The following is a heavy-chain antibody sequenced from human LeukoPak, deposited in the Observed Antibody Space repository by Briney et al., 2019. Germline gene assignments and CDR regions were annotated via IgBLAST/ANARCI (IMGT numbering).Heavy chain of an antibody. CDR1: GYTFTSYG. CDR3: ARDQAVVPGPFYYYMDV. J-gene: IGHJ6*03. V-gene: IGHV1-18*01. Sequence: ASVKVSCKASGYTFTSYGISWVRQAPGQGLEWMGWISAYNGNTNYAQKLQGRVTMTRDTSTSTVYMELISLRSEDTAMYYCARDQAVVPGPFYYYMDVWGKGTTVTVSS. D-gene: IGHD2-2*01. CDR2: ISAYNGNT.